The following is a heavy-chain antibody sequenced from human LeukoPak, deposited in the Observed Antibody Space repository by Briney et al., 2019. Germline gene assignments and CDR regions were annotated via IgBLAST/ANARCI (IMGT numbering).Heavy chain of an antibody. D-gene: IGHD3-22*01. J-gene: IGHJ3*02. Sequence: SETLSLTCTVSGGSISSSSYYWGWIRQPPGKGLEWIGSIYYSGSTYYNPTLKSRVTMSVDTSKNQFSLKLSSVTAADTAVYYCGAGSGYLDDAFDIRGQGTMVTVSS. CDR3: GAGSGYLDDAFDI. CDR2: IYYSGST. CDR1: GGSISSSSYY. V-gene: IGHV4-39*01.